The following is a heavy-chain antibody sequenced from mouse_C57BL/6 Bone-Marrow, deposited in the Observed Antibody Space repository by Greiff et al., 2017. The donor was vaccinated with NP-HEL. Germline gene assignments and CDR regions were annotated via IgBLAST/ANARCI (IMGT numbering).Heavy chain of an antibody. CDR3: AIHGCAWFAY. CDR2: IDPSDGCT. Sequence: QVQLQQPGPELVKPGASVKLSCKASGYTFTSYGINWVKQRPGQGLEWIGWIDPSDGCTNYNEKFKGKSTLTVDKSSSTAYMQLRSLTSEDSAVYFCAIHGCAWFAYGGQGTLVTVSA. CDR1: GYTFTSYG. V-gene: IGHV1-69*01. J-gene: IGHJ3*01. D-gene: IGHD1-2*01.